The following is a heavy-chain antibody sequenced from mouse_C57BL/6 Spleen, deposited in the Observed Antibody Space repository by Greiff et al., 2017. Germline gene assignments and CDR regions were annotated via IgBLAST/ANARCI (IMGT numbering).Heavy chain of an antibody. CDR2: IWGDGST. J-gene: IGHJ1*03. CDR1: GFSLTSYG. Sequence: QVQLKESGPGLVAPSQSLSITCTVSGFSLTSYGVSWVRQPPGKGLEWLGVIWGDGSTNYHSALMSRLSISKDNSKSQVFLKLNSLRTDDTATYYCAKPLIDYGDDDWYFEVWGTGTTVTVSS. D-gene: IGHD2-2*01. CDR3: AKPLIDYGDDDWYFEV. V-gene: IGHV2-3*01.